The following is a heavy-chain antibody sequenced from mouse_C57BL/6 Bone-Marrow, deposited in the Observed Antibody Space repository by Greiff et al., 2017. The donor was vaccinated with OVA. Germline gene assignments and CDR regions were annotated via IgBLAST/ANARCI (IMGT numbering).Heavy chain of an antibody. V-gene: IGHV5-6*01. D-gene: IGHD1-1*01. CDR3: ARQLLYFDD. CDR2: ISSGGSYT. CDR1: GFTFSSYG. Sequence: EVQLVESGGDLVKPGGSLKLSCAASGFTFSSYGMSWVRQTPDKRLEWVATISSGGSYTYYPDSVKGRFTISRDNAKNTLYLQMSSLKSEDTAMYYCARQLLYFDDWGQGTTLTVSS. J-gene: IGHJ2*01.